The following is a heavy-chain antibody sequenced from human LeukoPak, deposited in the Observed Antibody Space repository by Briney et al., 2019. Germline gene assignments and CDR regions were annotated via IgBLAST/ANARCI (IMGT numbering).Heavy chain of an antibody. J-gene: IGHJ3*02. CDR2: INWDGSRI. CDR3: AIASYSNDTSGLGAFDI. D-gene: IGHD3-22*01. CDR1: GFTFDDHA. Sequence: PGRSLRLSCAASGFTFDDHAMYWVRQAPGKGLEGVSGINWDGSRIGYVDAVKGRFTISRDSAKNSLYLQMNSLRAEDKALYYCAIASYSNDTSGLGAFDIWGQGTLVTVSS. V-gene: IGHV3-9*01.